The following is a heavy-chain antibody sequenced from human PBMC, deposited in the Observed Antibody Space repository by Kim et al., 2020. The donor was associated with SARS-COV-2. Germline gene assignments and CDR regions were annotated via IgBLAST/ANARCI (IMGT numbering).Heavy chain of an antibody. J-gene: IGHJ6*02. D-gene: IGHD6-13*01. Sequence: ASVKVSCKASGYTFTSYAMNWVRQAPGQGLEWMGWINTNTGNPTYAQGFTGRFVFSLDTSVSTAYLQISSLKAEDTAVYYCARGVRSSSWQNYYYYGMDVWGQGTTVTVSS. V-gene: IGHV7-4-1*02. CDR2: INTNTGNP. CDR1: GYTFTSYA. CDR3: ARGVRSSSWQNYYYYGMDV.